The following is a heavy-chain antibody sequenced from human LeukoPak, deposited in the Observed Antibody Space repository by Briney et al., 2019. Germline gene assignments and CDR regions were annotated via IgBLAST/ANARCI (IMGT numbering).Heavy chain of an antibody. D-gene: IGHD1-26*01. CDR1: GYTFTGYY. J-gene: IGHJ4*02. CDR2: INPNSGGT. CDR3: ARVRYSGSHLLDY. V-gene: IGHV1-2*02. Sequence: ASVKVSCKASGYTFTGYYLHWVRQAPGQGLEWMEWINPNSGGTNYAQKFQGRVTMTRDTSISTAYMELSRLRSDDTAVYYCARVRYSGSHLLDYWGQGTLVTVSS.